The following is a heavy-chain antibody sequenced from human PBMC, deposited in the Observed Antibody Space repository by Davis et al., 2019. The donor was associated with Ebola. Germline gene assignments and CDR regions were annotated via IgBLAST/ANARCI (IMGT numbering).Heavy chain of an antibody. CDR1: ASTSSDYY. D-gene: IGHD5-24*01. V-gene: IGHV3-11*01. Sequence: AGSLTLSCAASASTSSDYYMSRIRQAPGKGREWVAFISGSGTTASYADSVRGRFTISRDNDNNSLYLQMHSLRAEDTAVYFCAKTMGWLQESGEEYFQTWGQGTLVTVSS. CDR3: AKTMGWLQESGEEYFQT. J-gene: IGHJ1*01. CDR2: ISGSGTTA.